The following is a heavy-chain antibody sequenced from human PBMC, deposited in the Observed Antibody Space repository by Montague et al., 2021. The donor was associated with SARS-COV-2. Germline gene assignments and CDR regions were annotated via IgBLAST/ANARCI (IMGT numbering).Heavy chain of an antibody. D-gene: IGHD3-10*01. CDR3: ARGRKSRVSVVRGVLTSPYFEF. CDR1: DGSLINYY. Sequence: SETLSLTCGVYDGSLINYYWSWIRQTPERGLEWIGEINQSGTTXXXPSXXXRVPISVDASKNQFPLRVTSVTGADRAVYYCARGRKSRVSVVRGVLTSPYFEFWGQGTPVVVSS. V-gene: IGHV4-34*01. CDR2: INQSGTT. J-gene: IGHJ4*02.